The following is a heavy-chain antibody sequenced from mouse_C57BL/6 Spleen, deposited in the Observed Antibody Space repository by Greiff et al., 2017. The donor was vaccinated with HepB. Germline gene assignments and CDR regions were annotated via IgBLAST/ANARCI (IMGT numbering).Heavy chain of an antibody. CDR1: GYTFTSYW. D-gene: IGHD2-5*01. V-gene: IGHV1-50*01. J-gene: IGHJ3*01. CDR2: IDPSDSYT. CDR3: ARGNSNWFAY. Sequence: VQLQQPGAEPVKPGASVKLSCKASGYTFTSYWMQWVKQRPGQGLEWIGEIDPSDSYTNYNQKFKGKATLTVDTSSSTAYMQLSSLTSEDSAVYYCARGNSNWFAYWGQGTLVTVSA.